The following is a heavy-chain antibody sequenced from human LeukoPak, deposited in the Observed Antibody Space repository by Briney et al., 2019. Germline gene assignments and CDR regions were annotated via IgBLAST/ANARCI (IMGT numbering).Heavy chain of an antibody. CDR3: TTVPFYYDILTGYYCDY. V-gene: IGHV3-15*01. CDR2: IKSKTDGGTT. J-gene: IGHJ4*02. D-gene: IGHD3-9*01. CDR1: GFTFSNAW. Sequence: GGSLRLSCAASGFTFSNAWMSWVRQAPGKGLEWVGRIKSKTDGGTTDYAAPVKGRFTISRDDSKNALYLQMNSLKTEDTAVYYCTTVPFYYDILTGYYCDYWGQGTLVTVSS.